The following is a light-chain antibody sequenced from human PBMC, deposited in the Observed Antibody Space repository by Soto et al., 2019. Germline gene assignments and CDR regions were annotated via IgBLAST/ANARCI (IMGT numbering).Light chain of an antibody. J-gene: IGLJ3*02. CDR2: EVN. CDR1: SSDVGAYDY. Sequence: QSALTQPPSASGSPGQSVTISCTGTSSDVGAYDYVCWYQQHPGKAPKLMIYEVNKRPSGVPDRFSGSKSGNTASLTVSGLQAGDEADYYCSSFAANENVVFGGGTKLTVL. CDR3: SSFAANENVV. V-gene: IGLV2-8*01.